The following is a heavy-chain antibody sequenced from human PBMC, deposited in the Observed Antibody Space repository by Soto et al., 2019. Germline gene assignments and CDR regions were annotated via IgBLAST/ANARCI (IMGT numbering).Heavy chain of an antibody. CDR2: TSIGGNT. V-gene: IGHV3-23*01. Sequence: GGSLRLSCEASGFPFNTYVMTWFRQLPGMGLEWVSTTSIGGNTDFAESVRGRFSVSRDNSKNTLYLQMTNLRAEDAAIYFCAKDLRPGLVVPTKSGFDPWGQGTRVTVSS. D-gene: IGHD3-10*01. J-gene: IGHJ5*02. CDR3: AKDLRPGLVVPTKSGFDP. CDR1: GFPFNTYV.